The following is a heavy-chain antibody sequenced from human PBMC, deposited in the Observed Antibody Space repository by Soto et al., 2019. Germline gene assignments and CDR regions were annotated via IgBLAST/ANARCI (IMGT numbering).Heavy chain of an antibody. Sequence: EVQLVESGGGLVQPGTSLRLSCAASGFTFDDYAMHWIRQAPGKGLEWVSGISWNGANTGYGDSVKGRFSISRDNAKKSLYKKMNNSRREDTAFYYSAKAPGLREGGVDIWGRGTIVTVSS. CDR2: ISWNGANT. CDR1: GFTFDDYA. V-gene: IGHV3-9*01. J-gene: IGHJ3*02. CDR3: AKAPGLREGGVDI. D-gene: IGHD2-21*01.